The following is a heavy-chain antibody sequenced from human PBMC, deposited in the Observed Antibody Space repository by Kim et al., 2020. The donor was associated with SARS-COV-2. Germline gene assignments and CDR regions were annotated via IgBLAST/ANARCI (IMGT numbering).Heavy chain of an antibody. Sequence: GGSLRLSCAASGFTFSTYAMTWVRQAPGQGPEWVSAVSGSGANTYYADSVKGRFTISRDNSKNTLYLQMNSLRAEDTAIYYCAKDLLPPQRMAVAFDYWGQGTLVTVSS. CDR1: GFTFSTYA. CDR2: VSGSGANT. V-gene: IGHV3-23*01. D-gene: IGHD6-19*01. J-gene: IGHJ4*02. CDR3: AKDLLPPQRMAVAFDY.